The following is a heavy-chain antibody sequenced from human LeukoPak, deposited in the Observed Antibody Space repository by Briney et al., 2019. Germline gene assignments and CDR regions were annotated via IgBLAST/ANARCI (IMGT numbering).Heavy chain of an antibody. CDR2: ISGSGRST. CDR1: GFTSCNFG. D-gene: IGHD3-22*01. J-gene: IGHJ1*01. CDR3: AQDLDYYDSSGYYLQYFQH. V-gene: IGHV3-23*01. Sequence: GSLRLSSAASGFTSCNFGMSWFRQAPGKGLEWVSAISGSGRSTYYADSVKRRFTISRDNSKNTLYLQMNSLRAEDTAVYYCAQDLDYYDSSGYYLQYFQHGGQGTLVTVSS.